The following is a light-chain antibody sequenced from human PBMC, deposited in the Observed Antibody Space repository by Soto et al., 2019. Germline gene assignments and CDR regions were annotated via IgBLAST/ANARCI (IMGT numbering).Light chain of an antibody. V-gene: IGKV1-27*01. Sequence: DSQMTKYPSTLSGSVGDRVTITCRASQGISNYLAWYQQKPGKVPKLLIYAASTLQSGVPSRFSGSGSGTDFTLTISSLQPEDVATYYCQKYNSARTFGQGTKVDIK. CDR2: AAS. CDR3: QKYNSART. J-gene: IGKJ1*01. CDR1: QGISNY.